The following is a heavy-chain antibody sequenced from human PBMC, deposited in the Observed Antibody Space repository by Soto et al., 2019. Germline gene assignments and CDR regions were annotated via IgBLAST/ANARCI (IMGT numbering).Heavy chain of an antibody. J-gene: IGHJ4*02. D-gene: IGHD6-13*01. Sequence: GPSVKVSCKASRYTFTKHGIRWLRQAPGERLEWMGWLSPYNGVTNNTQKFQGRVTMTTDTPTNTGFMELTRLTYDDTAVYYCAREGISSSEGHDYWGQGTLVTVSS. V-gene: IGHV1-18*01. CDR1: RYTFTKHG. CDR3: AREGISSSEGHDY. CDR2: LSPYNGVT.